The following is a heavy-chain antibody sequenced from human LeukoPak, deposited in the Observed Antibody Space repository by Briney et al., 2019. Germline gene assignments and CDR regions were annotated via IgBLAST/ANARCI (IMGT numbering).Heavy chain of an antibody. D-gene: IGHD6-6*01. CDR1: GFTLSSYA. J-gene: IGHJ4*02. V-gene: IGHV3-48*04. CDR3: ASRSIAADVDY. Sequence: GGSLRLSCAASGFTLSSYAMSWVRQAPGKGLEWVSYISSSGSTIYYADSVKGRFTISRDNAKNSLYLQMNSLRAEDTAVYYCASRSIAADVDYWGQGTLVTVSS. CDR2: ISSSGSTI.